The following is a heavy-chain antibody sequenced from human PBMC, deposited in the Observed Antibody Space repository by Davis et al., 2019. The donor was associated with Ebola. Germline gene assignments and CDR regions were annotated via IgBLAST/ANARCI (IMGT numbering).Heavy chain of an antibody. CDR1: GFTSA. Sequence: GGSLRLSCAASGFTSAMHWVRQATGKGLEWVAFISADGTNKYYTDSVKGRFTISRDNAKNSLYLQMNSLRDEDTAVYYCARDPVTYYDFWSGYFDYWGQGTLVTVSA. CDR3: ARDPVTYYDFWSGYFDY. V-gene: IGHV3-30-3*01. D-gene: IGHD3-3*01. J-gene: IGHJ4*02. CDR2: ISADGTNK.